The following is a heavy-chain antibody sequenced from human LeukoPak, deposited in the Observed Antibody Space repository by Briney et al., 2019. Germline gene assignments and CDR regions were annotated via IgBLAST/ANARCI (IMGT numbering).Heavy chain of an antibody. CDR1: GFTVSSNY. Sequence: GGSLRLSCAASGFTVSSNYMSWVRQAPGKGLEWVSVIYSGGSTYYADSVKGPFTISRDNSKNTLYLQMNSLRAEDTAVYYCARARDHGAFDIWGQGTMVTVSS. CDR2: IYSGGST. D-gene: IGHD1-14*01. J-gene: IGHJ3*02. CDR3: ARARDHGAFDI. V-gene: IGHV3-53*01.